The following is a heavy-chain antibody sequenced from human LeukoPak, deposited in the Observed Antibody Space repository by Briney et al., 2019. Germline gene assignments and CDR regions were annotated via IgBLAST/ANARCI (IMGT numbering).Heavy chain of an antibody. D-gene: IGHD3-3*01. J-gene: IGHJ4*02. CDR2: INPNSGGT. V-gene: IGHV1-2*02. CDR1: GYTFTGYY. CDR3: ARGGTNYDFWSGYYQAETDY. Sequence: GASVKVSCKASGYTFTGYYMHWVRQAPGQGLEWMGWINPNSGGTNYAQKFQGRVTMTRDTSISTAYMELSRLRSDDTAVYYCARGGTNYDFWSGYYQAETDYWGQGTLVTVSS.